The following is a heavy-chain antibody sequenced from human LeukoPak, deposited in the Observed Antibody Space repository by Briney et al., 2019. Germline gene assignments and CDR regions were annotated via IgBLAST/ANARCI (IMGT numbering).Heavy chain of an antibody. D-gene: IGHD6-13*01. CDR3: ARAPYSSSWYGTPYYFDY. J-gene: IGHJ4*02. CDR2: INPNSGGT. Sequence: ASVKVSCKASGYTFAGYYMHWVRQAPGQGLEWMGWINPNSGGTNYAQKFQGRVTMTRDTSISTAYMELSRLRSDDTAVYYCARAPYSSSWYGTPYYFDYWGQGTLVTVSS. CDR1: GYTFAGYY. V-gene: IGHV1-2*02.